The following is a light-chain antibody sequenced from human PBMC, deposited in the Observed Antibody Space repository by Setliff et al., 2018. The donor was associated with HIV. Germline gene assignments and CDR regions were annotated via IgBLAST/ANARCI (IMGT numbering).Light chain of an antibody. CDR2: EVT. V-gene: IGLV2-14*01. CDR1: SSDVGGYNS. Sequence: QSALTQPASVSGSPGQSITISCTGTSSDVGGYNSVSWYQQHPGKAPKVIIYEVTDRPSGVPDRFSGSKSGNTASLTISGLQAEDEADYYCCSYAGSAYVFGTGTKVTVL. J-gene: IGLJ1*01. CDR3: CSYAGSAYV.